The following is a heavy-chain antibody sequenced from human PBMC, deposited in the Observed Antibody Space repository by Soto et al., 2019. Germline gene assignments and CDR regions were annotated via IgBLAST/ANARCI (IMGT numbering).Heavy chain of an antibody. CDR1: GFSFSSYD. CDR3: AKDLGGFHDY. Sequence: QVQLVESGGGVVQPGRSPRLSCAASGFSFSSYDMHWVRQAPGKGLEWVAVISYDGSNKYYADSVKGRFTISRDNSRNTLYLQMNSLRGEDTAVYYCAKDLGGFHDYWGQGTQVTVSS. V-gene: IGHV3-30*18. J-gene: IGHJ4*02. D-gene: IGHD3-3*01. CDR2: ISYDGSNK.